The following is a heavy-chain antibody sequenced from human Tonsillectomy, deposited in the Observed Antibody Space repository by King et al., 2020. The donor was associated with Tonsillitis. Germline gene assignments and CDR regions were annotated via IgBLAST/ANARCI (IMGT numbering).Heavy chain of an antibody. CDR2: IYPDDSDT. CDR1: GYSFGSYW. D-gene: IGHD6-19*01. CDR3: GRLPEFDSNGYPDHHFDY. Sequence: EPQLVQSGAEVKKPGESLNISCQGSGYSFGSYWIGWVRQVPGKGLEWMGIIYPDDSDTRYSPSFQGQVTISADKSNAVAYLQGSSLKPSDTAMYSCGRLPEFDSNGYPDHHFDYWGXXTLVTVSS. J-gene: IGHJ4*01. V-gene: IGHV5-51*01.